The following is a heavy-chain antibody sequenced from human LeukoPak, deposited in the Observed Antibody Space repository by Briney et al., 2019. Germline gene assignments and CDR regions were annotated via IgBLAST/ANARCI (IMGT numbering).Heavy chain of an antibody. J-gene: IGHJ4*02. CDR2: ISYDGSNK. CDR1: GFTFSSYG. CDR3: ARHLSGVTGYSYGRGIDY. D-gene: IGHD5-18*01. V-gene: IGHV3-30*03. Sequence: PGGSLRLSCAASGFTFSSYGMHWVRQAPGKGLEWVAVISYDGSNKYYADSVKGRFTISRDNAKKSLYLQMKSLRAEDTAVYYCARHLSGVTGYSYGRGIDYWGQGTLVTVSS.